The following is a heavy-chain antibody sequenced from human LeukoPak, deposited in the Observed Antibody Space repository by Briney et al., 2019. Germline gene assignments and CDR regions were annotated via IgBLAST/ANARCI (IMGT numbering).Heavy chain of an antibody. CDR3: VRDDTSGGYYELGY. V-gene: IGHV3-20*04. D-gene: IGHD6-19*01. CDR2: INWNGGST. CDR1: GFTFEDYG. Sequence: GGSLRLSCAASGFTFEDYGMNWVRQAPGKGLEWVSGINWNGGSTGYADSVKGRFTISRDNAKNSLYLQINSLRADDTAVYYCVRDDTSGGYYELGYWGQGTLVTVSS. J-gene: IGHJ4*02.